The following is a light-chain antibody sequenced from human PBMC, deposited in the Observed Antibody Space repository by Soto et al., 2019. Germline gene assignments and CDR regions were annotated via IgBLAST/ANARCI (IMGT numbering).Light chain of an antibody. Sequence: DIQMTQSPSTLSASVGDTVTITCRASESISIWLAWYQQKPGKAPNLLINKASSLQSEVPSRFSGSGSGTEFTLTITSLQPDDFGVYYCQQYNSYSKVTFGQGTRLEI. CDR1: ESISIW. V-gene: IGKV1-5*03. J-gene: IGKJ5*01. CDR3: QQYNSYSKVT. CDR2: KAS.